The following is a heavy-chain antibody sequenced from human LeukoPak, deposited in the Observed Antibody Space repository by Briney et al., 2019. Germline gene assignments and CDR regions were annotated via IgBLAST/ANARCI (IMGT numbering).Heavy chain of an antibody. D-gene: IGHD3-22*01. CDR3: ARGRDSSGYLLDNWFDP. V-gene: IGHV1-46*01. CDR1: GYTFTSYY. CDR2: INPSGGST. Sequence: ASVKVSCTASGYTFTSYYMHWVRQAPGQGLEWMGIINPSGGSTSYAQKFQGRVTMTRDTSTSTVYMELSSLRSEDTAVYYCARGRDSSGYLLDNWFDPWGQGTLVTVSS. J-gene: IGHJ5*02.